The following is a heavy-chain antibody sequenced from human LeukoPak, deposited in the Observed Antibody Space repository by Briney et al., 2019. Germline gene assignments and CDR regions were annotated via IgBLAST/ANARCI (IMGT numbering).Heavy chain of an antibody. CDR3: ARQPYRSGAYYFDY. Sequence: SETLSLTCTVSDDSMTGYYWSWIRQPPGKGLEWVAYIFHSGDTNYNPSLRSRVTISIDTSKNQFSLKLRSVTAADTAVYYCARQPYRSGAYYFDYWGQGTLITVSS. D-gene: IGHD2-15*01. CDR1: DDSMTGYY. V-gene: IGHV4-59*08. CDR2: IFHSGDT. J-gene: IGHJ4*02.